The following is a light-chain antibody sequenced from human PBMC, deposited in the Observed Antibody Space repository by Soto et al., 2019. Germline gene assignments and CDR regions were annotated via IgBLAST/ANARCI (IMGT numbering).Light chain of an antibody. Sequence: DIQMTQSPSSLSASVGDKVTITCRASQSISNYLNWYQQKPGKAPKLLIYAASSLHSGVPSRFSGSGSGTDFTLTITSLQPEDFATYYCQKTSSSPFSFAQGTKLEIK. CDR3: QKTSSSPFS. J-gene: IGKJ2*03. V-gene: IGKV1-39*01. CDR2: AAS. CDR1: QSISNY.